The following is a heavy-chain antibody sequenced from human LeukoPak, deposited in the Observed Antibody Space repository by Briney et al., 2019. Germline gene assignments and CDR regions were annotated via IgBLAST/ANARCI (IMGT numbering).Heavy chain of an antibody. D-gene: IGHD4-17*01. V-gene: IGHV1-69*13. CDR2: IIPIFGTA. CDR1: GGTFSSYA. Sequence: SVKVSCKASGGTFSSYAISWVRQAPGQGLEWMGGIIPIFGTANYAQKFQGRVTITADESTSTAYMELSSPRSEDTAVYYCARSEESDGDYYYYYMDVWGKGTTVTVSS. CDR3: ARSEESDGDYYYYYMDV. J-gene: IGHJ6*03.